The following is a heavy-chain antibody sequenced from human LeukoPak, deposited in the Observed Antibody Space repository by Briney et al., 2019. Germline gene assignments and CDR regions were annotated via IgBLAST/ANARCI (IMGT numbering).Heavy chain of an antibody. CDR2: ISSSSSYI. CDR3: ARGKLGSGWYEDLFDY. Sequence: PGGSLRLSCAASGFTFSSYSMNWVRQAPGKGLEWVSSISSSSSYIYYADSVKGRFTISRDNAKNSPFLQMDSLRAEDTAVYYCARGKLGSGWYEDLFDYWGQGTLVTVSS. CDR1: GFTFSSYS. V-gene: IGHV3-21*01. J-gene: IGHJ4*02. D-gene: IGHD6-19*01.